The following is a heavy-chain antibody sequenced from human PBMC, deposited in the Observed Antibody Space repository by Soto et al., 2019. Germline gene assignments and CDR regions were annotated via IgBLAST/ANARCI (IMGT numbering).Heavy chain of an antibody. V-gene: IGHV1-69*13. CDR1: GGTFSSYA. J-gene: IGHJ4*02. D-gene: IGHD1-26*01. Sequence: GASVKVSCKASGGTFSSYAISWVRQAPGQGLEWMGENIPIFGTSDYAQKFQGRVTITADESTSTAYMQLSSLRSEDTAVYYCATRDGYYKFDYWGQGTLVTVSS. CDR2: NIPIFGTS. CDR3: ATRDGYYKFDY.